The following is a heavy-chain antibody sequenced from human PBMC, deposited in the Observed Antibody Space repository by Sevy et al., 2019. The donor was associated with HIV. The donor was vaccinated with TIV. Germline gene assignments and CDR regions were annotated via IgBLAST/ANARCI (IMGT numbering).Heavy chain of an antibody. D-gene: IGHD1-26*01. CDR1: GGSITSLY. CDR3: AGENAWGRGYS. J-gene: IGHJ4*02. CDR2: IYYNGHI. Sequence: SETLSLTCTVSGGSITSLYWNWIRQPPGKGLEWIANIYYNGHINYNPSLKGRVTLSLDTSKNQFSLRLSSVTAADTAMVYCAGENAWGRGYSWGQGTLVTVSS. V-gene: IGHV4-59*08.